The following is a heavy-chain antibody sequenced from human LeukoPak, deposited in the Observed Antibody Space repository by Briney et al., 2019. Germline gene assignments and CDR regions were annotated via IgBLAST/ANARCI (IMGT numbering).Heavy chain of an antibody. Sequence: ASVKVSCKASGYTFTSYAMNWVRQAPGQRLEWMGWINAGNGYTQYSQKFQGRVTITRDTSASTAYMELSSLRSEDTAVYYCARDSGEYYFDYWGQGTLVTVSS. V-gene: IGHV1-3*01. CDR2: INAGNGYT. CDR1: GYTFTSYA. D-gene: IGHD2-15*01. J-gene: IGHJ4*02. CDR3: ARDSGEYYFDY.